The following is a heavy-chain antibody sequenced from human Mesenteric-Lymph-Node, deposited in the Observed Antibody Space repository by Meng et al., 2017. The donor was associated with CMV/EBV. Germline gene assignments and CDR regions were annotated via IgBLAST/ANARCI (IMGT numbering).Heavy chain of an antibody. CDR2: INAGNGNT. D-gene: IGHD2/OR15-2a*01. J-gene: IGHJ5*02. CDR1: GYTFTSYY. Sequence: SCKASGYTFTSYYMHWVRQAPGQGLEWMGWINAGNGNTKYSQKFQGRVTITRDTSASTAYMELSSLRSEDTAVYYCARELTLRFDPWGQGTLVTVSS. CDR3: ARELTLRFDP. V-gene: IGHV1-3*01.